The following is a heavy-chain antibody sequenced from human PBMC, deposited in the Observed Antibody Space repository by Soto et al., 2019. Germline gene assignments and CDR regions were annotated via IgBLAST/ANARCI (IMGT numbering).Heavy chain of an antibody. V-gene: IGHV3-48*02. D-gene: IGHD4-17*01. Sequence: EVQLVESGGGLVQPGGSLRLSCAASGFTFSSYSMNWVRQAPGKGLEWVSYISSSSSTIYYADSVKGRFTISRDNAKNSLDLQMNSLRDEDTAVYYCARDRNDYGWIWYFDLWGRGTLVTVSS. CDR2: ISSSSSTI. CDR1: GFTFSSYS. CDR3: ARDRNDYGWIWYFDL. J-gene: IGHJ2*01.